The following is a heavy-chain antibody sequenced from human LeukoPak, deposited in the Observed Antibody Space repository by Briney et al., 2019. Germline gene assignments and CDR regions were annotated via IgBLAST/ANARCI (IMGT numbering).Heavy chain of an antibody. V-gene: IGHV3-30-3*01. D-gene: IGHD2-21*01. Sequence: GGSLRLSCAASGFTFSSYAMHWVRQAPGKGLEWVAVISYDGSNKYYADSVKGRFTISRDNAKNTLYLQMNSLRAEDTAVYYCARGPRLWYAFDIWGQGTMVTVSS. CDR1: GFTFSSYA. CDR3: ARGPRLWYAFDI. J-gene: IGHJ3*02. CDR2: ISYDGSNK.